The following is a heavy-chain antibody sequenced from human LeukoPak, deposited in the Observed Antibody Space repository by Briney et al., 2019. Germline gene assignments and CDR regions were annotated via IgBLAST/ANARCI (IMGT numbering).Heavy chain of an antibody. Sequence: KPSETQSLTCTVSGGSISSYYWSWIRQPAGKGLEWIGRIYTSGSTNYNPSLKSRVTMSVDTSKNQFSLKLSSVTAADTAVYYCARVLQIWGDDAFDMWGQGTMVTVSS. D-gene: IGHD5-18*01. J-gene: IGHJ3*02. V-gene: IGHV4-4*07. CDR3: ARVLQIWGDDAFDM. CDR2: IYTSGST. CDR1: GGSISSYY.